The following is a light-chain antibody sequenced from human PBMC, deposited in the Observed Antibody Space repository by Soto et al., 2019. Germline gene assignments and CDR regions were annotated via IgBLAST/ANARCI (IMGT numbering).Light chain of an antibody. CDR2: AAS. Sequence: DIQMTQSPSSLSAFVGDRVTITCRASQGITNYLAWYQQKPGKVPKLLIYAASTLHSGVPSRFSGSGSGTDFTFTISILQPEDVATYYCQKYNSAPLTFGPGTKVDIK. CDR3: QKYNSAPLT. V-gene: IGKV1-27*01. CDR1: QGITNY. J-gene: IGKJ3*01.